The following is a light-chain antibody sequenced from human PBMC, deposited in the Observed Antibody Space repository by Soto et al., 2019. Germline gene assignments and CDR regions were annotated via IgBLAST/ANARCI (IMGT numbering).Light chain of an antibody. CDR1: HSVLYSSNNKNY. CDR2: WAS. V-gene: IGKV4-1*01. CDR3: QQYYSTPLT. J-gene: IGKJ4*01. Sequence: DIVMTQSPDSLAVSLGERATMNLKSIHSVLYSSNNKNYLAWYQQKPGQPPKLLIYWASTREPGVPDRFSGSGSGTDFTLTISSLQAEDVAVYYCQQYYSTPLTFGGGTKVDIK.